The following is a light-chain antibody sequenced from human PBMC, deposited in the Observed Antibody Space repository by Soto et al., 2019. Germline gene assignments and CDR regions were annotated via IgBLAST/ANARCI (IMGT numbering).Light chain of an antibody. CDR2: DAT. J-gene: IGKJ2*03. CDR3: LQYNTFPHS. V-gene: IGKV1-5*01. Sequence: DIQMTQSPSTLSASIGDSVTLTCRASQIIARWLAWYQQKPGKAPNLVIYDATKLQSGVPSRFSATASGAEFTLTISGLQAEDFATYYCLQYNTFPHSFGQATRLEI. CDR1: QIIARW.